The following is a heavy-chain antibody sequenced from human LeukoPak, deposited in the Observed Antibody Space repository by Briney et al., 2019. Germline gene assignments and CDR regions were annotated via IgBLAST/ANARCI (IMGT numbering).Heavy chain of an antibody. Sequence: PGGSLRLSCAASGFTFSSYSMNWVRQAPGKGLEWVSYISSSSSTIYYADSVKGRFTISRDNAKNSLYLQMNSLRAEDTAVYYCARDRSSWTSNWFDPWGQGTLVTVSS. J-gene: IGHJ5*02. V-gene: IGHV3-48*04. CDR3: ARDRSSWTSNWFDP. D-gene: IGHD6-13*01. CDR2: ISSSSSTI. CDR1: GFTFSSYS.